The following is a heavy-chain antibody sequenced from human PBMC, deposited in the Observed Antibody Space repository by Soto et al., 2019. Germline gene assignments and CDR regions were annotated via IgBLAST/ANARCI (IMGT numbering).Heavy chain of an antibody. V-gene: IGHV1-69*13. D-gene: IGHD1-1*01. J-gene: IGHJ5*02. Sequence: SVKVSCKASGGTFSSYAISWVRQAPGQGLEWMGGIIPIFGTANYAQKFQGRVTMTADESTSTAYMELSSLRSDDTAVYYCARDWKGAEGFDPWGQGTLVTVSS. CDR2: IIPIFGTA. CDR3: ARDWKGAEGFDP. CDR1: GGTFSSYA.